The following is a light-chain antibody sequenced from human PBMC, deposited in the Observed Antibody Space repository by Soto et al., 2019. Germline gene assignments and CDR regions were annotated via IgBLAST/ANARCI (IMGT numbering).Light chain of an antibody. V-gene: IGKV1-5*03. CDR3: LQYTSYSRT. J-gene: IGKJ1*01. CDR2: EAS. CDR1: QSISSW. Sequence: DIQMTQSPSTLSASVGDRVTITCRASQSISSWLAWYQQKPGQAPKLLIYEASTLPSGVPARFSGSQSGTEFTLTINSLQPEDFAAYYCLQYTSYSRTFGQGTRVEI.